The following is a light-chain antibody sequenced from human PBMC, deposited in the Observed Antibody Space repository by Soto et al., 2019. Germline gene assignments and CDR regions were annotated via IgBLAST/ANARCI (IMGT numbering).Light chain of an antibody. CDR2: GNN. CDR3: QSYDSSLSGSKV. Sequence: QSVLTQPPSVSGAPGQRVTISCTGRSSNIGAGYDVHWYQQSPGAAPKLLIYGNNNRPSGVPDRFSGSKSGTSASLAITGLQAEDESDYYCQSYDSSLSGSKVFGTGTKVIVL. CDR1: SSNIGAGYD. J-gene: IGLJ1*01. V-gene: IGLV1-40*01.